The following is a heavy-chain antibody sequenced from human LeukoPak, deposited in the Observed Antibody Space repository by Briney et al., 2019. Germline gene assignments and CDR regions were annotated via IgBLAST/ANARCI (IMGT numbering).Heavy chain of an antibody. J-gene: IGHJ4*02. V-gene: IGHV3-23*01. CDR3: AKGEDVLLWFGELLPYFDY. CDR1: EFTFSSYA. CDR2: ISGSGGST. D-gene: IGHD3-10*01. Sequence: GGSLKLSCPASEFTFSSYALSGVRQPPGRGLEGVSAISGSGGSTYYADSVKGGFTISRDNSKNTLYLQMNSLRAEDTAVYYCAKGEDVLLWFGELLPYFDYWGQGTLVTVSS.